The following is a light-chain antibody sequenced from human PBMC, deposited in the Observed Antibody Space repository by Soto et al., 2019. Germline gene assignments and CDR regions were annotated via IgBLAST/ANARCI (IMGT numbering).Light chain of an antibody. Sequence: SPSTLSASVGDRVTITCRASENIGAWLAWYQQKPGKAPKLLIYKASSLESGVPSRFSGGGSGTEFTLTISSLQPDDFATYYCQQYHIYSWTFGQGTMV. CDR3: QQYHIYSWT. V-gene: IGKV1-5*03. CDR2: KAS. J-gene: IGKJ1*01. CDR1: ENIGAW.